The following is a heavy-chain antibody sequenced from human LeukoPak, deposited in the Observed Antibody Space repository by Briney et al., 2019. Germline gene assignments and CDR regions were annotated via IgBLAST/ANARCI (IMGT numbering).Heavy chain of an antibody. Sequence: GGSLRLSCAASGFTFSSYAMSWVRQAPGKGLEWVSAISGSGGSTYYADSVKGRFTISRDNSKNTLYLQMNSLRAKDTAVYYCAKSGDYGDYGESNYFDYWGQGTLVTVSS. D-gene: IGHD4-17*01. CDR2: ISGSGGST. J-gene: IGHJ4*02. CDR1: GFTFSSYA. V-gene: IGHV3-23*01. CDR3: AKSGDYGDYGESNYFDY.